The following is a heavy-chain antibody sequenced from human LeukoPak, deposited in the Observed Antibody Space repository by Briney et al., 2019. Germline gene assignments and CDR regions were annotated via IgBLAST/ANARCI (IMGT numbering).Heavy chain of an antibody. V-gene: IGHV3-23*01. CDR1: GFTFSSYA. CDR3: AKDNFGIVGATDVLDY. CDR2: ISGSGAST. J-gene: IGHJ4*02. Sequence: KAGGSLRLSCAASGFTFSSYAMSWVRQAPGKGLEWVSSISGSGASTYYADSVRGRFTISRDNSKNTLYLQMNSLRAEDTAIYYCAKDNFGIVGATDVLDYWGQGTLVTVSS. D-gene: IGHD1-26*01.